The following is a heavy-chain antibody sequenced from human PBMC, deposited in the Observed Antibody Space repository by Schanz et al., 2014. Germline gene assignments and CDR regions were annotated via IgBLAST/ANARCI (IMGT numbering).Heavy chain of an antibody. J-gene: IGHJ4*02. CDR1: GFSFSDHA. CDR2: VSRSTPDI. CDR3: VRDSFFAFDY. D-gene: IGHD3-3*01. V-gene: IGHV3-48*01. Sequence: EVELVESGGGLVQPGGSLRLSCAASGFSFSDHAMDWVRQAAGKGLEWVSYVSRSTPDIYYADSVKGRFTMSRDNAKNSVFLQMNSLRAEDTAVYYCVRDSFFAFDYWGQGTLXTVSS.